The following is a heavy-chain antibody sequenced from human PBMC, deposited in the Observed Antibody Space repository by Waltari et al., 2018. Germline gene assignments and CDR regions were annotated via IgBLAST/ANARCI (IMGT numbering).Heavy chain of an antibody. Sequence: QVQLVESGGGVVQPGRSLRLSCAASGFTFSSYAMHWVRQAPGKGLEWVAVISYDGSNKYYADSVKGRFTISRDNSKNTLYLQMNSLRAEDTAVYYCARVLTMIVMGLGYWGQGTLVTVSS. CDR2: ISYDGSNK. J-gene: IGHJ4*02. D-gene: IGHD3-22*01. CDR3: ARVLTMIVMGLGY. CDR1: GFTFSSYA. V-gene: IGHV3-30*01.